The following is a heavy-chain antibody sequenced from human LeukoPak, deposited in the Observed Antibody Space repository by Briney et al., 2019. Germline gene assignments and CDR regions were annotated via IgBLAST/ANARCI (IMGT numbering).Heavy chain of an antibody. V-gene: IGHV1-69*04. D-gene: IGHD2-15*01. Sequence: SVKVSCKASGGAFSSHGFSWVRQAPGQGLEWLGRIIPIDGIPNYARKFYGRVTIIADKSTSTASLELSSLTYEDTAVYYCATAPKQYCSGGTCYSLIGYFDNWGQGTQVTASS. CDR1: GGAFSSHG. CDR3: ATAPKQYCSGGTCYSLIGYFDN. CDR2: IIPIDGIP. J-gene: IGHJ4*02.